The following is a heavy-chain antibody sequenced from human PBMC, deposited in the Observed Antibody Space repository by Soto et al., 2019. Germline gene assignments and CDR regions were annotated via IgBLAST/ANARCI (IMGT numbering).Heavy chain of an antibody. D-gene: IGHD6-19*01. CDR1: GFTFSSYA. CDR2: ISGSGGST. J-gene: IGHJ4*02. Sequence: GGSLRPSCAASGFTFSSYAMSWVRQAPGKGLEWVSAISGSGGSTYYADSVKGRFTISRDNSKNTLYLQMNSLRAEDTAVYYCAKGIAVAGTFDYWGQGTLVTVSS. V-gene: IGHV3-23*01. CDR3: AKGIAVAGTFDY.